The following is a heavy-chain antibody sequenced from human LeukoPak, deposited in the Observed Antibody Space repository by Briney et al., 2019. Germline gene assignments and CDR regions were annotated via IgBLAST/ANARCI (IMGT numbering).Heavy chain of an antibody. Sequence: GESLKISCKGSEYSFATYWIGWVRQMPGQGLEWMGSIFPGDSDTRYSPSFQCQVTISADKSISTAYLQWSSLKASDTDIYYCASEYCSGGNCYFDYWGQGTLVTVSS. V-gene: IGHV5-51*01. CDR1: EYSFATYW. D-gene: IGHD2-15*01. J-gene: IGHJ4*02. CDR3: ASEYCSGGNCYFDY. CDR2: IFPGDSDT.